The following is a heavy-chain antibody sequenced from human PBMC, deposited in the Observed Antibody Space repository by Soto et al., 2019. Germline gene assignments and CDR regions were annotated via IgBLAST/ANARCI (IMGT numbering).Heavy chain of an antibody. CDR3: AKPKINVGNVGALTSFDY. Sequence: PGGSLRLSXAASGGTISSYAMSWVRQAPGKGLEWVSAISGSGGSTYYADSVKGRFTISRDNSKNTLYLQMNSLRAEDTAVYYCAKPKINVGNVGALTSFDYWGKGTLVTVSS. D-gene: IGHD1-26*01. CDR2: ISGSGGST. CDR1: GGTISSYA. V-gene: IGHV3-23*01. J-gene: IGHJ4*02.